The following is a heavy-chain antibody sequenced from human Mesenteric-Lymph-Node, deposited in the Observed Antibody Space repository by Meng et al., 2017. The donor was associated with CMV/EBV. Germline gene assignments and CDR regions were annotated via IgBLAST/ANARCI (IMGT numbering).Heavy chain of an antibody. CDR2: IIHNGDT. J-gene: IGHJ4*02. D-gene: IGHD6-19*01. CDR1: GGCFSDNF. V-gene: IGHV4-34*12. CDR3: ARVRSGKYENIDY. Sequence: CPVSGGCFSDNFWGWIRQPPGGGLEWIGEIIHNGDTNYNPSLKSRVTISIDTSKNQLFLIMNSLSAADTAVYYCARVRSGKYENIDYWGQGVLVTVSS.